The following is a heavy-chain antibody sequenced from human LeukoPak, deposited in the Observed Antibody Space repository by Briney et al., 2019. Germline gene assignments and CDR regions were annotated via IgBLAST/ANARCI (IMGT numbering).Heavy chain of an antibody. V-gene: IGHV4-39*01. CDR3: ARHWGLQTTVVTPAGYYYGMDV. CDR1: GGSISSSSYY. J-gene: IGHJ6*02. Sequence: SETLSLTCTVSGGSISSSSYYWGWIRQPPGKGLEWIGSIYYSGSTYYNPSLKSRVTISVDTSKNQFSLKLSSVTAADTAVYYCARHWGLQTTVVTPAGYYYGMDVWGQGTTVTVSS. CDR2: IYYSGST. D-gene: IGHD4-23*01.